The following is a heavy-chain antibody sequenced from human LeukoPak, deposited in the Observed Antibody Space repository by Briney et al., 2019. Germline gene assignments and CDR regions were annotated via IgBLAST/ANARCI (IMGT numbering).Heavy chain of an antibody. J-gene: IGHJ6*03. Sequence: ASVTVSFKGSGYTFTSYDFNWVRQATGQGLEWMGLMNHNSGNTGYAQKFQGRVTINRNTCISTAYMELSSLRSEGTAVYYCARGVVDYYYYYMDVWGKGTTVSVSS. CDR3: ARGVVDYYYYYMDV. CDR2: MNHNSGNT. V-gene: IGHV1-8*01. CDR1: GYTFTSYD.